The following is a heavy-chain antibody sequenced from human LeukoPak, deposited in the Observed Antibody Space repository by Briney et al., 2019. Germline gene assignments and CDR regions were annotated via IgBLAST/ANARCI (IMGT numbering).Heavy chain of an antibody. J-gene: IGHJ4*02. D-gene: IGHD5-18*01. V-gene: IGHV1-69*04. CDR2: IIPILGIA. CDR3: ASRMGDTAMAEGPRVPFDY. CDR1: GGTFSSYA. Sequence: GASVKVSCKASGGTFSSYAISWVRQAPGQGLEWMGRIIPILGIANYAQKFQGRVTITADKSTSTAYMELSSLRSEDTAVYYCASRMGDTAMAEGPRVPFDYWGQGTLVTVSS.